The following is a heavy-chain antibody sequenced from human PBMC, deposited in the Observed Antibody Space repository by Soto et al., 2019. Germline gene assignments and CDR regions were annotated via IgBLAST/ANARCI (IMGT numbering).Heavy chain of an antibody. CDR1: GFTFSRYN. CDR2: IISGSGSK. CDR3: ATRMHCTGTICPPTFHH. D-gene: IGHD2-8*02. V-gene: IGHV3-21*06. J-gene: IGHJ1*01. Sequence: GGSLRLSCVASGFTFSRYNMDWVRQAPGKGPEWVSSIISGSGSKYYADPLKGRFTISRGDAKNLLYLEMNSLRAEDTAAYYCATRMHCTGTICPPTFHHGGRGTLVTVSS.